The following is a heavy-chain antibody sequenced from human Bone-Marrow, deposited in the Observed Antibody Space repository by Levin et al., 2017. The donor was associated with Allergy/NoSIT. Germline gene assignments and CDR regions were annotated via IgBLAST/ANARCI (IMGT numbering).Heavy chain of an antibody. CDR3: ARVSSSTLDY. CDR1: GFTFSSYA. CDR2: ISYDGSNK. Sequence: SCAASGFTFSSYAMHWVRQAPGKGLEWVAVISYDGSNKYYADSVKGRFTISRDNSKNTLYLQMNSLRAEDTAVYYCARVSSSTLDYWGQGTLVTVSS. J-gene: IGHJ4*02. V-gene: IGHV3-30-3*01. D-gene: IGHD6-13*01.